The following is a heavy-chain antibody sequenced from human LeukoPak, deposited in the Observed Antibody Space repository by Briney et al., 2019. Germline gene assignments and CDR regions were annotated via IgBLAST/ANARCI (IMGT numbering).Heavy chain of an antibody. CDR2: IRSKAYGGTT. V-gene: IGHV3-49*03. Sequence: GGSLRLSCTASGFTFGDYAMSWFRQAPGKGLEWVGFIRSKAYGGTTEYAASVKGRFTISRDDSKSIAYLQMNSLKAEDTAVYYCTRYSSSWYDWFDPWGQGTLVTVSS. CDR3: TRYSSSWYDWFDP. CDR1: GFTFGDYA. D-gene: IGHD6-13*01. J-gene: IGHJ5*02.